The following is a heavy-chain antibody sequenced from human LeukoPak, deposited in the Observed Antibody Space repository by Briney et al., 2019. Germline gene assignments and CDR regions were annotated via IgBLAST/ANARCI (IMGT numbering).Heavy chain of an antibody. CDR3: VKGENRRDGDYVSYYGMDV. D-gene: IGHD4-17*01. CDR1: GTAFRTYA. V-gene: IGHV3-64D*09. CDR2: ISSNGGST. J-gene: IGHJ6*02. Sequence: PGGSLRLSCSASGTAFRTYAMHWVRQAPGKGLEYVSAISSNGGSTYYADSVKGRFTISRDNSKNTLYLQMSSLRAEDTAVYYCVKGENRRDGDYVSYYGMDVWGQGTTVTVSS.